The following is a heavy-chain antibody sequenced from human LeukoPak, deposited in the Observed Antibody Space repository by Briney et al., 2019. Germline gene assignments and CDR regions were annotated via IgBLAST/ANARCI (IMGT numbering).Heavy chain of an antibody. D-gene: IGHD5-12*01. Sequence: ASVKVSCKASGYTFTSYGISWVRQAPGQGLEWMGWISAYNGSTNYAQKLQGRVTMTTDTSTSTAYMELRSLRSDDTAVYYCARALSRGYSGYDYGLGYWGQGTLVTVSS. CDR3: ARALSRGYSGYDYGLGY. V-gene: IGHV1-18*01. CDR2: ISAYNGST. CDR1: GYTFTSYG. J-gene: IGHJ4*02.